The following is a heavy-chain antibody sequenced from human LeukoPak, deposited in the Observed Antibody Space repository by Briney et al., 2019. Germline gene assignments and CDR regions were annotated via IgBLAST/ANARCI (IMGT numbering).Heavy chain of an antibody. J-gene: IGHJ4*02. CDR1: GGSISSSSYY. Sequence: PSETLSLTCTVSGGSISSSSYYWGWIRQPPGKGLEWIGSIYYSGSTYYNPSLKSRVTISVDTSKNQFSLKLSSVTAADTAVYYCARQNLYDFWSGYSSGFDYWGQGTLVTVSS. V-gene: IGHV4-39*01. D-gene: IGHD3-3*01. CDR2: IYYSGST. CDR3: ARQNLYDFWSGYSSGFDY.